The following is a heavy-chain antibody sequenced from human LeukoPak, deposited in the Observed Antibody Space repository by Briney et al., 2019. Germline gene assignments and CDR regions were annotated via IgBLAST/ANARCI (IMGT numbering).Heavy chain of an antibody. CDR1: GGTFSSYA. V-gene: IGHV1-69*05. D-gene: IGHD2-2*01. CDR3: ARGDIVVVPAAIFHYYHYMDV. Sequence: ASVKVSCKASGGTFSSYAISWVRQAPGQGLEWMGGIIPIFGTANYAQKFQGRVTITTDESTSTAYMELSSLRSEDTAVYYCARGDIVVVPAAIFHYYHYMDVWGKGTTVTVSS. J-gene: IGHJ6*03. CDR2: IIPIFGTA.